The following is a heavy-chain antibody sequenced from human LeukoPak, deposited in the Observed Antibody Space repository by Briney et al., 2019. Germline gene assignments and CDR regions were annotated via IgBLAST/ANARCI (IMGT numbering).Heavy chain of an antibody. J-gene: IGHJ4*02. D-gene: IGHD3-9*01. CDR1: GFTFSSYS. Sequence: GGSLRLSCAASGFTFSSYSMNWVRQAPGKGLEWVSSISSSSYIYYADSVKGRFTISRDNSKNTLYLQMNSLRAEDTAVYYCAKDLGYDILTGYQNYFDYWGQGTLVTVSS. CDR3: AKDLGYDILTGYQNYFDY. CDR2: ISSSSYI. V-gene: IGHV3-21*01.